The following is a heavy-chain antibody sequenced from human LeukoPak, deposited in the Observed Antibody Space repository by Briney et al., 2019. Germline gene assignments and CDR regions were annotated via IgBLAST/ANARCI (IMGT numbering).Heavy chain of an antibody. Sequence: GGSLRLSCAASGFTFSSYGMNWVRQAPGKGLEWVSYISSSSSTTYYADSVKGRFTISRDDAKNSLYLQMNSLRAEDTAVYYCARGTSAADYWGQGTLVTVSS. J-gene: IGHJ4*02. D-gene: IGHD6-13*01. CDR1: GFTFSSYG. V-gene: IGHV3-48*04. CDR3: ARGTSAADY. CDR2: ISSSSSTT.